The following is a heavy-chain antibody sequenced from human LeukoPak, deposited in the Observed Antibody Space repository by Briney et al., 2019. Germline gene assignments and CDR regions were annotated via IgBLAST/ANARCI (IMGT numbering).Heavy chain of an antibody. CDR2: IYYSGST. D-gene: IGHD3-10*01. CDR1: GSSISSFY. Sequence: PSETLSLTCTVSGSSISSFYWSWIRQPPGKGLEWIGYIYYSGSTNQNPSLQSRVTMSVDTSKNQFSLKLTSVTAADTAVYYCASLRVLFFGAPLPPPSHYYIDVWGKGTPVTVS. CDR3: ASLRVLFFGAPLPPPSHYYIDV. V-gene: IGHV4-59*01. J-gene: IGHJ6*03.